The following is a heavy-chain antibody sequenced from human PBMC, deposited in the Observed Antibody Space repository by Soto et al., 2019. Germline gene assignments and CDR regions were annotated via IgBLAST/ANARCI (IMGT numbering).Heavy chain of an antibody. D-gene: IGHD4-4*01. CDR1: GGSFGPND. CDR3: ARLGNYYQSLDP. Sequence: TSETLCLTCTVSGGSFGPNDWSWFRQPPGKGLEWVGYIYYGGTTSYNPSLKSRVTISLETSKSQFSLRLSSVTAADTAVYYCARLGNYYQSLDPWGPGTLLTVSS. CDR2: IYYGGTT. J-gene: IGHJ5*02. V-gene: IGHV4-59*08.